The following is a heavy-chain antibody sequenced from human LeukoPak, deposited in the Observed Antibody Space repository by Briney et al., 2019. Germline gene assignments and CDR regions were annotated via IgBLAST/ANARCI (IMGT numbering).Heavy chain of an antibody. Sequence: SETLSLTCAVYGGSFSGYYWSWIRQPPGKGLEWIGYIYYSGSTNYNPSLKSRVTISVDTSKNQFSLKLSSVTAADTAVYYCARQIYGSGSRHYYYYMDVWGKGTTVTVSS. V-gene: IGHV4-59*01. D-gene: IGHD3-10*01. CDR3: ARQIYGSGSRHYYYYMDV. CDR2: IYYSGST. J-gene: IGHJ6*03. CDR1: GGSFSGYY.